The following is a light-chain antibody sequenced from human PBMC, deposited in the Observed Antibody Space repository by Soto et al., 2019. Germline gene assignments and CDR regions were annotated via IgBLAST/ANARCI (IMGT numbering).Light chain of an antibody. CDR2: GAS. Sequence: EVVLTQSPGTLSLSPGERATLSCRASQSVGNSYLAWYQQNPGQAPRPLIYGASSRATGIPDRFSGSGSGTDFTLTISRLEPEDFAVYYCQQYAGSPWTFGQGTKVEIK. V-gene: IGKV3-20*01. J-gene: IGKJ1*01. CDR3: QQYAGSPWT. CDR1: QSVGNSY.